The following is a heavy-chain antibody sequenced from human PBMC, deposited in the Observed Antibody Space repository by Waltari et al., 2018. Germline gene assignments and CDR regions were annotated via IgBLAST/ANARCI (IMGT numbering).Heavy chain of an antibody. Sequence: EVQLVQSGAEVKKPGESLKISCKGSGYSFTSYWIGWVRQMPGKGLGWMGSFIPVVSDTLVSPSFQGQATISSAKSLSTADLQWSSLKASDTAMYYCARLFSPYYDILTGYMDVWGKGTTVTVSS. CDR1: GYSFTSYW. CDR3: ARLFSPYYDILTGYMDV. D-gene: IGHD3-9*01. J-gene: IGHJ6*03. CDR2: FIPVVSDT. V-gene: IGHV5-51*01.